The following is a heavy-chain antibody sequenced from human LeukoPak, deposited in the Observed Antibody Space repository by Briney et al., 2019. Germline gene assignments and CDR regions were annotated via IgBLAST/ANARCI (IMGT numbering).Heavy chain of an antibody. CDR1: GFTFSSHW. CDR3: VREVYAAVTDFDY. J-gene: IGHJ4*02. CDR2: IKEDGSEQ. D-gene: IGHD2-8*01. V-gene: IGHV3-7*01. Sequence: GGSLRLSCATSGFTFSSHWMTWVRQAPGKGLEWVANIKEDGSEQYYVDSVKGRLTISRDNAKNSLYLQMDSLRAEDTAVYCCVREVYAAVTDFDYWGQGTLVTVSS.